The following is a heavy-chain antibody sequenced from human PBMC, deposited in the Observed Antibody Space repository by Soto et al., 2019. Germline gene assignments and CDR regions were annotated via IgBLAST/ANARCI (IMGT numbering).Heavy chain of an antibody. Sequence: QVQLVQSGAEVKKPGASVNVSCKASGYTFTVYYMHWVRQAPGQVLEWMGWINPKSGGTMYPQKFQCRVTMTWDTSISTAYMALTRLRSDDTAVYYCARDLAKGGGSAGFDYWGQGTLVTVSS. D-gene: IGHD1-26*01. CDR1: GYTFTVYY. CDR3: ARDLAKGGGSAGFDY. V-gene: IGHV1-2*02. CDR2: INPKSGGT. J-gene: IGHJ4*02.